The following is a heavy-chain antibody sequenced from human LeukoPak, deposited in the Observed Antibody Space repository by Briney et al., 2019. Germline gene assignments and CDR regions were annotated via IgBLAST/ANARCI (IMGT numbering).Heavy chain of an antibody. CDR3: ARQLARGVIGPPDAFDI. CDR2: IYYSGST. CDR1: GGSISSYY. Sequence: SETLSLTCTVSGGSISSYYWSWIRQPPGKGLEWIGYIYYSGSTNYNPSLKSRVTISVDTSKNQFSLKLSSVTAADTAVYYCARQLARGVIGPPDAFDIWGQGTMVTVSS. D-gene: IGHD3-10*01. V-gene: IGHV4-59*08. J-gene: IGHJ3*02.